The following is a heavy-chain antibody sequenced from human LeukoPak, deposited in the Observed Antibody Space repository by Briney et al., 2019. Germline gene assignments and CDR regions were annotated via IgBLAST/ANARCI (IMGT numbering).Heavy chain of an antibody. CDR2: IYYSGST. CDR3: ARVVGGEVDY. V-gene: IGHV4-31*03. D-gene: IGHD3-10*01. CDR1: GGSISSGGYY. J-gene: IGHJ4*02. Sequence: SETLSLTCTVSGGSISSGGYYWSWIRQHPGKGLEWIGYIYYSGSTYYNPSLKSRVTISVDTSKNQFSLKLSSVTAADTAVYYCARVVGGEVDYWGQGTLVTVSS.